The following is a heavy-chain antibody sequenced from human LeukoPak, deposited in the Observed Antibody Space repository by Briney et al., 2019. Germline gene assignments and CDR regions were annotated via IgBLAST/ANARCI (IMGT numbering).Heavy chain of an antibody. CDR3: ASGGSYFDAFDI. D-gene: IGHD1-26*01. V-gene: IGHV1-8*03. J-gene: IGHJ3*02. CDR2: MNPKSGNT. Sequence: ASVKVSCKASGYTFTSYDINWVRQATGQGLEWMGWMNPKSGNTGHAQKFQGRVTITRDTSISTVYMELSSLKASDTAMYYCASGGSYFDAFDIWGQGTMVTVSS. CDR1: GYTFTSYD.